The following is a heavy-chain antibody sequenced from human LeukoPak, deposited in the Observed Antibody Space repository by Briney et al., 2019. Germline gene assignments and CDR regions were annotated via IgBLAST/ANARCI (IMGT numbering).Heavy chain of an antibody. CDR1: GGSISGFH. D-gene: IGHD2-15*01. V-gene: IGHV4-4*07. J-gene: IGHJ5*02. Sequence: SETLSLTCSVSGGSISGFHWGWIRQPAEKGLEWIGRIYTTGRTDYSPSFKSRVTISIDKSKNQFSLKLTSVTAADTAVYYCAIESSSVFDPWGQGTLVTVSS. CDR2: IYTTGRT. CDR3: AIESSSVFDP.